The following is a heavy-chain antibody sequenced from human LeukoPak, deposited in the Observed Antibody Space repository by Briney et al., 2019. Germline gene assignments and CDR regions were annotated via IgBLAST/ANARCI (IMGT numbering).Heavy chain of an antibody. CDR1: GGSISSSSYY. J-gene: IGHJ4*02. CDR3: ARRRSDYVWGSYRPYYFDY. D-gene: IGHD3-16*02. Sequence: KPSETLSLTCTVSGGSISSSSYYWGWIRQPPGKGLEWIGSIYYSGSTYYNPSLKSRVTISVDTSKNQFSLKLSSVTAADTAVYYCARRRSDYVWGSYRPYYFDYWGQGTLVTVSS. V-gene: IGHV4-39*01. CDR2: IYYSGST.